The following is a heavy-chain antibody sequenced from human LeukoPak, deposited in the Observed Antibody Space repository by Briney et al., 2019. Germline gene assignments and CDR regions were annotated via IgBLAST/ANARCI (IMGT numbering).Heavy chain of an antibody. CDR2: IYSGGST. V-gene: IGHV3-66*01. CDR3: AAEWELLRRASSGALFGFDY. Sequence: GGSLRLSCAASRFTVSSNYMSWVRQAPGKGLEWVSVIYSGGSTYYADSVKGRFTISRDNSKNTLYLQMNSLRAEDTAVYYCAAEWELLRRASSGALFGFDYWGQGTLVTVSS. CDR1: RFTVSSNY. D-gene: IGHD1-26*01. J-gene: IGHJ4*02.